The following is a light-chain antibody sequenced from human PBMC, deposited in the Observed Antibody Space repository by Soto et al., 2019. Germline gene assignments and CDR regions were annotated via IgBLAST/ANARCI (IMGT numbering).Light chain of an antibody. CDR2: RAS. CDR3: QQYNSYSYT. CDR1: QSISTW. Sequence: DFQMTQSPSTLSASVGDRVTITCRASQSISTWLAWYQQKPGEAPKLLIYRASSLESGVPSRFSGSGSGTEFTLTISSLQPDDFATYYCQQYNSYSYTFGQGTRLEIK. V-gene: IGKV1-5*03. J-gene: IGKJ5*01.